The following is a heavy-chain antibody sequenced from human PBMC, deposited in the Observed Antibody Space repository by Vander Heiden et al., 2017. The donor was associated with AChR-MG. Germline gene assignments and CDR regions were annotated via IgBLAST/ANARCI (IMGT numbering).Heavy chain of an antibody. CDR3: ARGLCSVDTAMADAFDI. J-gene: IGHJ3*02. D-gene: IGHD5-18*01. V-gene: IGHV1-8*01. CDR2: MNPNSGNT. Sequence: QVQLVQSGAEVKKPGASVTVSCKASGYTFTSYDINWVRQATGQGLEWMGWMNPNSGNTGYAQKFQGRVTMTRNTSISTAYMELSSLRSEDTAVYYCARGLCSVDTAMADAFDIWGQGTMVTVSS. CDR1: GYTFTSYD.